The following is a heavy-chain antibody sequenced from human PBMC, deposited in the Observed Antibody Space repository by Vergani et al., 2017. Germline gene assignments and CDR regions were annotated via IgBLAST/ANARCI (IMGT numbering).Heavy chain of an antibody. J-gene: IGHJ6*02. D-gene: IGHD3-10*01. CDR2: IKSKTDGGTT. V-gene: IGHV3-15*01. CDR1: GFTFSNAW. Sequence: EVQLVESGGGLVKPGGSLRLSCAASGFTFSNAWMSWVRQAPGKGLEWVGRIKSKTDGGTTDYAAPVKGRFTISRDDSKNTLYLQMNSLKTEDTAVYYCASRKLGYYGMDVWGQGTTVTVSS. CDR3: ASRKLGYYGMDV.